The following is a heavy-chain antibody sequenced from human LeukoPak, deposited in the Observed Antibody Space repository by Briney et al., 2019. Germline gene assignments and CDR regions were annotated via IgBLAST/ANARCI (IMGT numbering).Heavy chain of an antibody. Sequence: SATLSLTCAVYGGSFSGYYWSWIRQPPGKGLEWIGEINHSGSTNYNPSLKSRVTISVDTSKNPFYLKLSSVTAADTAVYYCARVLAVAGVYYFRYWGQGTLVTVSS. D-gene: IGHD6-19*01. CDR1: GGSFSGYY. CDR3: ARVLAVAGVYYFRY. J-gene: IGHJ4*02. CDR2: INHSGST. V-gene: IGHV4-34*01.